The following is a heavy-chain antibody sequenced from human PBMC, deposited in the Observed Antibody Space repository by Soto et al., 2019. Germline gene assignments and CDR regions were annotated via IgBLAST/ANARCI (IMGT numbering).Heavy chain of an antibody. J-gene: IGHJ5*02. CDR3: AKDRGWFGSNWFDP. V-gene: IGHV3-23*01. D-gene: IGHD3-10*01. Sequence: GGSLRLSCAASGFTFSSYAMIWVRQAPGKGLEWVSAISGSGGSTYYADSVKGRFTISRDNSKNTLYLQMNSLRAEDTAVYYCAKDRGWFGSNWFDPWGQGTLVTVSS. CDR1: GFTFSSYA. CDR2: ISGSGGST.